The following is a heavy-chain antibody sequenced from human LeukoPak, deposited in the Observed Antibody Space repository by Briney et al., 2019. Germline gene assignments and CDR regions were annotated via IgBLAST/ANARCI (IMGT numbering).Heavy chain of an antibody. Sequence: SETLSLICTVSGGSISSSSYYWGWIRQPPGKGLEWIGSIYYSGSTYYNPSLKSRVTISVDTSKNQFSLKLSSVTAADTAVYYCARQFQQLVFIDYWGQGTLVTVSS. J-gene: IGHJ4*02. V-gene: IGHV4-39*01. D-gene: IGHD6-13*01. CDR1: GGSISSSSYY. CDR3: ARQFQQLVFIDY. CDR2: IYYSGST.